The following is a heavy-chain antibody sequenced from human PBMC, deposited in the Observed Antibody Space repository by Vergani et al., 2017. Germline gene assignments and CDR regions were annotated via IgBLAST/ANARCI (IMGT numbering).Heavy chain of an antibody. J-gene: IGHJ3*02. CDR2: ISGSGGST. CDR3: AKGFVTAMVRGDAFDI. D-gene: IGHD3-10*01. CDR1: GFTFSSYA. Sequence: EVQLVESGGGLVQPGGSLRLSCAASGFTFSSYAMSWVRQAPGKGLEWVSAISGSGGSTYYADSVKGRFTISRDNSKNTLYLQMNSLRAEDTAVYYCAKGFVTAMVRGDAFDIWGQGTMVTVSS. V-gene: IGHV3-23*04.